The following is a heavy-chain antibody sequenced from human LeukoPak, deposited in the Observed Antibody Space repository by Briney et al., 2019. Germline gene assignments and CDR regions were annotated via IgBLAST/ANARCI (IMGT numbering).Heavy chain of an antibody. D-gene: IGHD6-6*01. V-gene: IGHV3-23*01. CDR2: MSGSGVSP. CDR1: GFTFSSYA. J-gene: IGHJ3*01. Sequence: PGGSLRLSCAASGFTFSSYAMSWVRQAPGKGLEWVSAMSGSGVSPYYADSVKHRFTISRDNSKNTLYLQMNSLRPEDTAVYYCAKDESSSTLLAYWGQGTMVTVSS. CDR3: AKDESSSTLLAY.